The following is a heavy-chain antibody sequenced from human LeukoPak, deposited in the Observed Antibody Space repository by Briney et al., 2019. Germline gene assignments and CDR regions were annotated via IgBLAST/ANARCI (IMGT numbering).Heavy chain of an antibody. Sequence: ASVKVSCKASGYTFIDYCIHWVRQAPGQGLEWMGRINPNSGGTNYAQKFQGRVTMTSDTSISTAYMALSRLRSDDTAVYYCASEYNWNDPAYYYYMDVWGKGTTVTVSS. V-gene: IGHV1-2*06. CDR3: ASEYNWNDPAYYYYMDV. CDR1: GYTFIDYC. J-gene: IGHJ6*03. D-gene: IGHD1-20*01. CDR2: INPNSGGT.